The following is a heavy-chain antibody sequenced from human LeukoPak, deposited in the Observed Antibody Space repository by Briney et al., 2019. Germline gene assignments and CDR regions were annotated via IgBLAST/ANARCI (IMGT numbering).Heavy chain of an antibody. Sequence: PSETLSLTCTVSGYSISSGYYWGWIRQPPGEGLEWIGSIYHSGSTYYNPSLKSRVTISVDTSKNQFSLKLSSVTAADTAVYYCARRFRYYYGSGSSYYFDYWGQGTLVTVSS. CDR3: ARRFRYYYGSGSSYYFDY. V-gene: IGHV4-38-2*02. CDR1: GYSISSGYY. CDR2: IYHSGST. J-gene: IGHJ4*02. D-gene: IGHD3-10*01.